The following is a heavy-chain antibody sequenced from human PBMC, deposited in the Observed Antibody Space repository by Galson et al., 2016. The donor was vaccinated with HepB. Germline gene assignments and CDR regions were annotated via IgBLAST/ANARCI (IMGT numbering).Heavy chain of an antibody. CDR2: ISWNSGSV. V-gene: IGHV3-9*01. Sequence: SLRLSCAASGFSFDDYAMHWVRQPPGKGLEWVSGISWNSGSVGYADSVKGRFTISRDNSRNTLFLQMNSPRAEDTAVYFCARDLWVGEFPYAIDVWGQGTTVTVSS. CDR3: ARDLWVGEFPYAIDV. D-gene: IGHD3-10*01. J-gene: IGHJ6*02. CDR1: GFSFDDYA.